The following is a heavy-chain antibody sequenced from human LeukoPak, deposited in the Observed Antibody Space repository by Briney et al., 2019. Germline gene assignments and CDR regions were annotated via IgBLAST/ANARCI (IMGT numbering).Heavy chain of an antibody. J-gene: IGHJ6*02. D-gene: IGHD2-2*01. CDR1: GFTFSSYW. Sequence: GGSLSLSCAASGFTFSSYWMSWVRQAPGKGVEWVANIKQEGSEKYYVDSVMGRFTIARDSAKNSLYLQMNSLRAEDTAVYYCARVYCSSTSCYYYYYGMDVWGQGTTVTVS. V-gene: IGHV3-7*01. CDR3: ARVYCSSTSCYYYYYGMDV. CDR2: IKQEGSEK.